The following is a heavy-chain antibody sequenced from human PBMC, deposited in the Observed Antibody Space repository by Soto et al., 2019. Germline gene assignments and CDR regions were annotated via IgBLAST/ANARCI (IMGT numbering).Heavy chain of an antibody. V-gene: IGHV4-31*02. CDR2: IYYSGST. Sequence: SETLSLTCTVSGGSISSGGYYWSWTRQHPGKGLEWIGYIYYSGSTYYNPSLKSRVTISVDTSKNQFSPKLSSVTAADTAVYYCARDTPRGYSYGSFDYWGQGTLVTVSS. J-gene: IGHJ4*02. CDR3: ARDTPRGYSYGSFDY. CDR1: GGSISSGGYY. D-gene: IGHD5-18*01.